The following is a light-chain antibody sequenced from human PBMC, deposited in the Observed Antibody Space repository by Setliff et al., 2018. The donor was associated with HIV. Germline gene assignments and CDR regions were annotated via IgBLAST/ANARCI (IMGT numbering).Light chain of an antibody. CDR1: SSDVGGYNY. V-gene: IGLV2-14*01. J-gene: IGLJ3*02. CDR2: EVS. CDR3: CSYAGSYTWV. Sequence: QSALTQPASVSGSPGQSITISCTGTSSDVGGYNYVSWYQQHPGKAPKLMIYEVSNRPSGVSNRFSGSKSGNTASLTISGLQAEDEADYHCCSYAGSYTWVFGGGTKVTVL.